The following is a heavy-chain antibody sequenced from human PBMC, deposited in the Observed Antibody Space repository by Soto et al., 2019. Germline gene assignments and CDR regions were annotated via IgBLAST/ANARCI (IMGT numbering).Heavy chain of an antibody. CDR3: TIFGVVIADFDY. CDR2: MNPNSGNT. CDR1: GYTFTSYD. V-gene: IGHV1-8*01. D-gene: IGHD3-3*01. Sequence: QVQLVQSGAEVKKPGASVKVSCNASGYTFTSYDINWVRQATGQGLEWMGWMNPNSGNTGYAQKLQGRVTLARNTSISTAYMELSSLRSEDTAVYYCTIFGVVIADFDYWGQGTLVTVSS. J-gene: IGHJ4*02.